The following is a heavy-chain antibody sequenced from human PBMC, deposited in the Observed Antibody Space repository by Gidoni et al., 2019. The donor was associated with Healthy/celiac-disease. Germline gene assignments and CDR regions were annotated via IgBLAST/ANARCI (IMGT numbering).Heavy chain of an antibody. CDR2: INAGNGNT. CDR3: AREVGRPGFGWFDP. D-gene: IGHD1-26*01. J-gene: IGHJ5*02. CDR1: GYTFTSYA. Sequence: QVQLVQSGAEVKKPGASVTVSCKASGYTFTSYAMHWVRQAPGQRLEWMGWINAGNGNTKYSQKFQGRVTITRDTSASTAYMELSSLRSEDTAVYYCAREVGRPGFGWFDPWGQGTLVTVSS. V-gene: IGHV1-3*01.